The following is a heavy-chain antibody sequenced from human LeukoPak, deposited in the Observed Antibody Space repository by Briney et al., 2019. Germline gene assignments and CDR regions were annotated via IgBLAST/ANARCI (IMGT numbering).Heavy chain of an antibody. Sequence: SETLSLTCTVSGDSINSLDLWSWVRQPPGKGLEWIGEMYLSGTTHSNPSVKSQVTISIDESKNQFFLNLSSVTAADTAVYYCAGLVGRYSSGLYYYYFDYWGQGTLVTVSS. CDR2: MYLSGTT. CDR1: GDSINSLDL. V-gene: IGHV4-4*02. CDR3: AGLVGRYSSGLYYYYFDY. J-gene: IGHJ4*02. D-gene: IGHD3-22*01.